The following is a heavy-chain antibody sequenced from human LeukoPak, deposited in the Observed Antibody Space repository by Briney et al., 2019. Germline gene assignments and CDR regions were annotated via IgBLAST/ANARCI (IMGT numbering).Heavy chain of an antibody. Sequence: PSETLSLTXTVSGGSISSGSYYWSWIRQPAGKGLEWIGRIYTSGSTNYNPSLKSRVTISVDTSKTQFSLKLSSVTAADTAVYYCARDVKYSSGWYFDYWGQGTLVTVSS. V-gene: IGHV4-61*02. J-gene: IGHJ4*02. CDR1: GGSISSGSYY. D-gene: IGHD6-19*01. CDR2: IYTSGST. CDR3: ARDVKYSSGWYFDY.